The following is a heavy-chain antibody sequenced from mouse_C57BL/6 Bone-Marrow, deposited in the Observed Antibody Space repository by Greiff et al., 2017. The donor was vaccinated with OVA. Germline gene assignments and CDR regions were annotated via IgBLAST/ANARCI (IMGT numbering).Heavy chain of an antibody. D-gene: IGHD2-5*01. CDR2: IYPGSANT. V-gene: IGHV1-66*01. CDR1: GYSFTIYY. J-gene: IGHJ4*01. Sequence: VKLMESGPELVKPGASVKISCKASGYSFTIYYIHWVKQRPGQGLEWIGWIYPGSANTKYNEKFKGKATLTADTSSSTAYMQLSSLTSEDSAVYYGARSNCGGVAIDYWGQGTSVTVSS. CDR3: ARSNCGGVAIDY.